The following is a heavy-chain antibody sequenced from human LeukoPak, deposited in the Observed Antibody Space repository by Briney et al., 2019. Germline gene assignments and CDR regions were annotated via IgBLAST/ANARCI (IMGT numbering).Heavy chain of an antibody. CDR3: ALTYYYDSSGEGPDAFDI. V-gene: IGHV4-59*01. CDR2: IYYSGST. D-gene: IGHD3-22*01. J-gene: IGHJ3*02. CDR1: GGSISSYY. Sequence: PSETLSLTCTVSGGSISSYYWSWIRQPPGKGLEGIGYIYYSGSTNYNPSLKSRVTISVDTSKNQFSLKLSSVTAADTAVYYCALTYYYDSSGEGPDAFDIWGQGTMVTVPS.